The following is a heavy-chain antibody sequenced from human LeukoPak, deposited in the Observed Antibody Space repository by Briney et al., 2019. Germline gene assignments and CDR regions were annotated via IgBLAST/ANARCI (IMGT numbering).Heavy chain of an antibody. V-gene: IGHV1-2*02. Sequence: ASVKVSCKASGYTFTGNYMHWVRQAPGQGLEWMGWINPNSGGTNYAQKFQGRVTMTTDTSTNTAYMELRSLRSDDTAVYYCARDLDYYDSSGSGWFDPWGQGTLVTVSS. D-gene: IGHD3-22*01. CDR3: ARDLDYYDSSGSGWFDP. CDR1: GYTFTGNY. CDR2: INPNSGGT. J-gene: IGHJ5*02.